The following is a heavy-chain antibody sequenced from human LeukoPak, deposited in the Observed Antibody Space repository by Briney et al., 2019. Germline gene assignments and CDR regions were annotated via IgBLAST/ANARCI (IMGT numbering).Heavy chain of an antibody. CDR3: AREAGIAVNFDY. D-gene: IGHD6-19*01. CDR1: GGSISSADYY. J-gene: IGHJ4*02. V-gene: IGHV4-30-4*01. CDR2: IYYSGST. Sequence: PSQTLSLTCTVSGGSISSADYYWSWIRQPPGKGLEWIGYIYYSGSTHYNPSLKSRVTISVDTSKNQFSLKLSSVSAADTAVYYCAREAGIAVNFDYWGQGTLVTVSS.